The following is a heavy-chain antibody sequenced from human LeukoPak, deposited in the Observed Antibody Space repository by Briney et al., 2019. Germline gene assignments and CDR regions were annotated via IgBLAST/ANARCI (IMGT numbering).Heavy chain of an antibody. CDR1: GFAVTNNF. Sequence: PGGSLRLSCAASGFAVTNNFMSWLRQAPGKGLEWVSVMYSGGTTDYAASVKGRFTISRDNFKNTVYLQMNSLRAEDTAVYFCARNSDALIGYTWGWLVPWGQGTLVTVSS. CDR3: ARNSDALIGYTWGWLVP. J-gene: IGHJ5*02. CDR2: MYSGGTT. V-gene: IGHV3-66*01. D-gene: IGHD3-9*01.